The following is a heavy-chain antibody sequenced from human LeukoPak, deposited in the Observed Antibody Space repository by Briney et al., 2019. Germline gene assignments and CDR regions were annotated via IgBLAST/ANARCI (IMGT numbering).Heavy chain of an antibody. J-gene: IGHJ4*02. CDR1: GGSFSGHY. D-gene: IGHD3-3*01. Sequence: SETLSLTCAVYGGSFSGHYWSWIRQPPGKGLEWIGEINHSGSTNYNPSLKSRVTISVDTSKNQFSLKLSSVTAADTAVYYCARRNYDFWSGLARSFDYWGQGTLVTVSS. CDR3: ARRNYDFWSGLARSFDY. V-gene: IGHV4-34*01. CDR2: INHSGST.